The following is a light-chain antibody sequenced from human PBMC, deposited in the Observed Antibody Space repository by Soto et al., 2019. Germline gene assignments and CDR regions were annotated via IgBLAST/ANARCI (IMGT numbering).Light chain of an antibody. Sequence: DFERTQTELSRSDAPGEGAASSCRSRPNLFHSDGKTYLYWYLQKPGQPPQLLIYEVSTRFSGVPDRFSGSGSGTDFTLKISRVEDEDVGVYYCMQSIQLPPITFGQGTRLEIK. J-gene: IGKJ5*01. CDR3: MQSIQLPPIT. CDR2: EVS. CDR1: PNLFHSDGKTY. V-gene: IGKV2D-29*01.